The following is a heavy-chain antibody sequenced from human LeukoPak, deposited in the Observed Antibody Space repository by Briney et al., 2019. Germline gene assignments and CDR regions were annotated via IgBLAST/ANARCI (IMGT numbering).Heavy chain of an antibody. Sequence: SETLSLTCTVYGGSISSSNYSWGWIRQPPGKGLEWIGNIYYSGSTYYNPSLKSRVTISVDTSKNQFSLKLSSVTAADTAVYYCARDFLDYYDSSGYYGVWGQGTLVTVSS. CDR2: IYYSGST. V-gene: IGHV4-39*07. D-gene: IGHD3-22*01. CDR3: ARDFLDYYDSSGYYGV. CDR1: GGSISSSNYS. J-gene: IGHJ4*02.